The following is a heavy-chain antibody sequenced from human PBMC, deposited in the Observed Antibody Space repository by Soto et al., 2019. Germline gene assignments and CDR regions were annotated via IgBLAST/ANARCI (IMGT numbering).Heavy chain of an antibody. CDR2: INPDGTTT. V-gene: IGHV3-74*02. Sequence: DVKLVESGGDLVQPGESLRLSCAASGFTFSSYWMHWFRQDPGMGLMWVATINPDGTTTQYADSVKGRFTVSRDNARTTLLFQTNGLRAEDTALYYCAKDLSWGQSDYWGRGPLVTVSS. D-gene: IGHD3-16*01. J-gene: IGHJ4*02. CDR3: AKDLSWGQSDY. CDR1: GFTFSSYW.